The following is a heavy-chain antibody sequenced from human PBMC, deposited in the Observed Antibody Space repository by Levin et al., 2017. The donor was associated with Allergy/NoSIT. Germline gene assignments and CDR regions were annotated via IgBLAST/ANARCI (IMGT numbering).Heavy chain of an antibody. CDR1: GFTFSSHA. V-gene: IGHV3-23*01. D-gene: IGHD5-18*01. CDR2: ISGSGDST. CDR3: AKSRDAAMVGWVAFDF. Sequence: GGSLRLSCAASGFTFSSHAMNWVRQSPGKGLEWVSSISGSGDSTMYADSVKGRFTISSDSSKNTVYLQLNSLSAEATAIYYCAKSRDAAMVGWVAFDFWSQGTMVTVAS. J-gene: IGHJ3*01.